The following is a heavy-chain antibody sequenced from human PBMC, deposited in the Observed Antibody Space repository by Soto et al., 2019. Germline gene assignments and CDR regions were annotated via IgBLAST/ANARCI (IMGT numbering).Heavy chain of an antibody. D-gene: IGHD6-6*01. V-gene: IGHV4-31*03. CDR2: IYYSGST. CDR1: GASMSSGGYY. J-gene: IGHJ5*02. CDR3: ARDRHNNFFAP. Sequence: QVQLQESGPGLVKPSQTLSLTCTVSGASMSSGGYYWTWIRQSPGKGLEWIGYIYYSGSTYYNPYFDIRFAISLDTSRSQFSLTLHSVTAADTAIYYCARDRHNNFFAPWGQGTLVTVSS.